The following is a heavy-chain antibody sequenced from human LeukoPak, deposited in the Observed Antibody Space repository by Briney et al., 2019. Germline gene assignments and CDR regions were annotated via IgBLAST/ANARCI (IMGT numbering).Heavy chain of an antibody. CDR2: IYHSGST. V-gene: IGHV4-30-2*01. D-gene: IGHD3-22*01. CDR3: ARDSSGYYEGNAFDI. J-gene: IGHJ3*02. Sequence: PSQTLSLTCAVSGGSISSGGYSWSWIRQPPGKGLEWIGYIYHSGSTNYNPSLKSRVTISVDTSKNQFSLKLSSVTAADTAVYYCARDSSGYYEGNAFDIWGQGTMVTVSS. CDR1: GGSISSGGYS.